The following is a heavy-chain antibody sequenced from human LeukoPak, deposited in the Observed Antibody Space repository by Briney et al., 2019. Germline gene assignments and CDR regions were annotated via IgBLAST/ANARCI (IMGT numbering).Heavy chain of an antibody. J-gene: IGHJ4*02. CDR1: GGSFSGYY. V-gene: IGHV4-34*01. Sequence: SETLSLTCAVYGGSFSGYYWSWIRQPPGKGLEWFGEINHSGSTNYNPSLKSRVTISVDTSKNQFSLKLSSVTAADTAVYYCATRPCSGGSCYSASRPYYFDYWGQGTLVTVSS. CDR2: INHSGST. D-gene: IGHD2-15*01. CDR3: ATRPCSGGSCYSASRPYYFDY.